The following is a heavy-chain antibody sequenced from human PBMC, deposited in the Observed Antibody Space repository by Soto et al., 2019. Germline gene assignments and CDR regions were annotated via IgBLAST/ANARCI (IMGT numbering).Heavy chain of an antibody. CDR3: ARGPSGDKVDY. CDR1: GGSINNNGYF. CDR2: IYNSGST. V-gene: IGHV4-30-4*01. Sequence: SETLSLTCTVSGGSINNNGYFWSWIRQPPGSGLEWIGHIYNSGSTYSNPSLKSRLTISVDTSKNQFSLKLSSVTAADTAVYYYARGPSGDKVDYSGQGALDIVSS. D-gene: IGHD5-12*01. J-gene: IGHJ4*02.